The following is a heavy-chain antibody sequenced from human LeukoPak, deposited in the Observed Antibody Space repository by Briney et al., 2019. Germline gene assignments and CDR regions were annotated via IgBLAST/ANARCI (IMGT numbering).Heavy chain of an antibody. V-gene: IGHV3-15*01. D-gene: IGHD5-12*01. CDR3: TTDGWKYPPPSFDS. CDR2: IKRKTDGETT. Sequence: GGSLRLSCAASGFTFSKAWMNWVRQAPGKGLEWVGRIKRKTDGETTDYAAPVKGRSTISRDDSKSMVYLQMNSLKSEDTGVYHCTTDGWKYPPPSFDSWGQGALVAVS. J-gene: IGHJ4*02. CDR1: GFTFSKAW.